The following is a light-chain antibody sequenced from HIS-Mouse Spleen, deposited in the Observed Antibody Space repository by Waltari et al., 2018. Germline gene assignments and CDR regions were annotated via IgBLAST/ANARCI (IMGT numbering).Light chain of an antibody. J-gene: IGLJ2*01. CDR2: EGS. CDR1: TGDVGSYNP. V-gene: IGLV2-23*03. Sequence: QSDMTQPAPVSGSPGQSITIPCPGTTGDVGSYNPVSRYQQHPGKAPKLLIYEGSKRPSGVSNRFSGSKSGNTASLTISGLQAEDEADYYCCSYAGSSTFVVVFGGGTKLTVL. CDR3: CSYAGSSTFVVV.